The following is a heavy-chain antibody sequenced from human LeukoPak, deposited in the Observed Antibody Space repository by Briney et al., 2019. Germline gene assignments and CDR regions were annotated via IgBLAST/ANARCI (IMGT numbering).Heavy chain of an antibody. CDR2: ISSSSSYI. V-gene: IGHV3-21*01. CDR1: GFTFSSYS. J-gene: IGHJ6*02. D-gene: IGHD6-13*01. Sequence: GGSLRLSCAASGFTFSSYSMNWVRQAPGKGLEWVSSISSSSSYIYYADSVKGRFTISRDNAKNSLYLQMNSLRAEGTAVYYCARFGSSSWYFTYYYGMDVWGQGTTVTVSS. CDR3: ARFGSSSWYFTYYYGMDV.